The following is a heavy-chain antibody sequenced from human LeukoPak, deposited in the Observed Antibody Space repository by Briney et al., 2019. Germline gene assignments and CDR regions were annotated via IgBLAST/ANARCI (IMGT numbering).Heavy chain of an antibody. CDR3: ARDDGSGSYYNGGMGY. D-gene: IGHD3-10*01. J-gene: IGHJ4*02. Sequence: GASVKVSCKASGYTFTNYNMHWVRQAPGQGLEWMGWINPNSGGTNYAQKFQGRVTMTRDTSISTAYMELSRLRSDDTAVYYCARDDGSGSYYNGGMGYWGQGTLVTVSS. CDR2: INPNSGGT. CDR1: GYTFTNYN. V-gene: IGHV1-2*02.